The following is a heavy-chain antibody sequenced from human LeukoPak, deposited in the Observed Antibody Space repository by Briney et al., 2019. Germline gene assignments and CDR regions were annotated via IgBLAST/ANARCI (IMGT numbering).Heavy chain of an antibody. D-gene: IGHD3-10*01. V-gene: IGHV1-18*01. Sequence: ASVKVSCKASGYTFTSYGISWVRQAPGQGLEWMGWISAYNGNTNYAQKLQGRVTMTTDTSTSTAYMELRSLRSDDTAVYYCAREVTAYYGSGSYYNDLDYYYYMDVWGKGTTVTISS. J-gene: IGHJ6*03. CDR2: ISAYNGNT. CDR3: AREVTAYYGSGSYYNDLDYYYYMDV. CDR1: GYTFTSYG.